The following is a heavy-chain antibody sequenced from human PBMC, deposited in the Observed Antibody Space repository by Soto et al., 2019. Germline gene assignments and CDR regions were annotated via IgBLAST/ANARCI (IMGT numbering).Heavy chain of an antibody. CDR3: ATTVTEEHGPYYYYYMDV. J-gene: IGHJ6*03. V-gene: IGHV5-51*01. Sequence: GESLKISCKGSGYSFTSYWIGWVRQMPGKGLEWMGIIYPGDSDTRYSPSFQGQVTISADKSISTAYLQWSSLKASDTAMYYCATTVTEEHGPYYYYYMDVWGKGTTVTVSS. CDR2: IYPGDSDT. CDR1: GYSFTSYW. D-gene: IGHD4-4*01.